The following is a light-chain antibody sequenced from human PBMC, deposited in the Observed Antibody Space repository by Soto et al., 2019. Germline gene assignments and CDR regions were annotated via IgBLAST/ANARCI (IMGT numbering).Light chain of an antibody. CDR2: EAS. CDR3: QQRNIWPPVT. J-gene: IGKJ5*01. V-gene: IGKV3D-20*02. Sequence: IVLTQAPGTLSLSPGERATLSCRASQSVSSSYLAWYQQKPGQAPRLLIYEASNRASGIPARFSGSGSGTDFTLTISSLEPEDFAVYYCQQRNIWPPVTFGQGTRLEIK. CDR1: QSVSSSY.